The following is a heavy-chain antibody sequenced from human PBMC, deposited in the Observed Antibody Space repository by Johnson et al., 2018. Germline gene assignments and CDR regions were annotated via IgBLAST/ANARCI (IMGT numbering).Heavy chain of an antibody. Sequence: VQLVESGGGLVKPGGTLRLSCAPSGFSFTNAWMSWVRQTPGKGLAWVGRIKRARDGGTTDYPAPVKGRFTIPSVDSKNTPFLQKNNLKTEDTGVYYCTTDTPFVVVPTAISEGYYYGMDVWGQGTTVTVSS. CDR2: IKRARDGGTT. D-gene: IGHD2-2*02. V-gene: IGHV3-15*01. J-gene: IGHJ6*02. CDR3: TTDTPFVVVPTAISEGYYYGMDV. CDR1: GFSFTNAW.